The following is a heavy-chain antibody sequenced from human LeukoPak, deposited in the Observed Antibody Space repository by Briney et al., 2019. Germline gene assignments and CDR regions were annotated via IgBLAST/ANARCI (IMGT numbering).Heavy chain of an antibody. CDR3: ARHHDILTGYYDY. Sequence: GESLKISCKGSGYSFTSYWISWVRQMPGKGLEWMGRIDPSDSYTNYSPSFQGHVTISADKSISTAYLQRSSLKASDTAMYYCARHHDILTGYYDYWGQGTLVTVSS. V-gene: IGHV5-10-1*01. J-gene: IGHJ4*02. D-gene: IGHD3-9*01. CDR2: IDPSDSYT. CDR1: GYSFTSYW.